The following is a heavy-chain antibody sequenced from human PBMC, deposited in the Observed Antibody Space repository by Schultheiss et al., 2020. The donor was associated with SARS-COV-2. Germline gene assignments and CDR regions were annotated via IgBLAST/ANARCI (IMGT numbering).Heavy chain of an antibody. CDR3: AKVSDYGDTGGYYYGMDV. CDR2: ISYDGSNK. V-gene: IGHV3-30*18. J-gene: IGHJ6*02. D-gene: IGHD4-17*01. Sequence: GESLKISCAASGFTFSSYGMHWVRQAPGKGLEWVAVISYDGSNKYYADSVKGRFTISRDNSKNTLYLQMNSLRAEDTAVYYCAKVSDYGDTGGYYYGMDVWGQGTTVTVSS. CDR1: GFTFSSYG.